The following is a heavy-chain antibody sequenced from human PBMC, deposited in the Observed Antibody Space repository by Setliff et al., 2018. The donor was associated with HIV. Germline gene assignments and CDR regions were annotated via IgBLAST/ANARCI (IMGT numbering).Heavy chain of an antibody. V-gene: IGHV5-51*01. CDR2: IYPSDSDI. D-gene: IGHD3-3*01. Sequence: GESLKISCKASGYSFTSHWIAWVRQLPGEALEWIAIIYPSDSDIKYSPSFQGQVTISADKSINTAYLRWSSLKASDTAIYYCAKSHGDFWSGADAFDIWGQGTRVTVSS. J-gene: IGHJ3*02. CDR1: GYSFTSHW. CDR3: AKSHGDFWSGADAFDI.